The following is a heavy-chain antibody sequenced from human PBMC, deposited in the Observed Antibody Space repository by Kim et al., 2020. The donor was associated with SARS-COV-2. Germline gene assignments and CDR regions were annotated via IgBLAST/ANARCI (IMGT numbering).Heavy chain of an antibody. D-gene: IGHD2-15*01. CDR1: GYTFTSYG. Sequence: ASVKVSCKASGYTFTSYGISWVRQAPGQGLEWMGWISAYNGNTNYAQKLQGRVTMTTDTSTSTAYMELRSLRSDDTAVYYCARERYCSGGSCYTDTGMDVWGQGTTVTVSS. V-gene: IGHV1-18*04. CDR3: ARERYCSGGSCYTDTGMDV. J-gene: IGHJ6*02. CDR2: ISAYNGNT.